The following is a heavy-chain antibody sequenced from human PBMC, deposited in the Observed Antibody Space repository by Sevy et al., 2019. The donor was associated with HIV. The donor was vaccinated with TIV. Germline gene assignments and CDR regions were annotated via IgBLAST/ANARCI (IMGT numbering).Heavy chain of an antibody. V-gene: IGHV3-30*04. CDR1: GFTFSSYA. CDR2: ISYDGSNK. CDR3: ARDLVATVTSWGYFDY. J-gene: IGHJ4*02. D-gene: IGHD4-17*01. Sequence: GGSLRLSCAASGFTFSSYAMHWVRQAPGKGLEWVAVISYDGSNKYYADSVKGRFTISRDNSKNTLYLQMNSLRAEDTAVYYCARDLVATVTSWGYFDYWGQGTLVTVSS.